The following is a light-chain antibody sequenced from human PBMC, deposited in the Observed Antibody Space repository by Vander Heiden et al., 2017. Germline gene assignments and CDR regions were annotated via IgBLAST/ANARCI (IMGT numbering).Light chain of an antibody. J-gene: IGKJ1*01. Sequence: DLQMTQSPSTLSASVGDRVTITCRASQSISSLLAWYQQKPGKAPKLLIYKASFLESGVSSRFSGSGSGTEFTLTISSLQSDDFATYYCQQYHNYWTFGQGTKVEIK. V-gene: IGKV1-5*03. CDR2: KAS. CDR1: QSISSL. CDR3: QQYHNYWT.